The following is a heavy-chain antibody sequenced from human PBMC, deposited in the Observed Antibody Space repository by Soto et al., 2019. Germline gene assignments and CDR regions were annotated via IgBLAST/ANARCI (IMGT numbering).Heavy chain of an antibody. V-gene: IGHV4-34*01. CDR1: GGSFSGYY. D-gene: IGHD2-2*02. CDR2: INHSGST. Sequence: SETLSLTCAVYGGSFSGYYWSWIRQPPGKGLEWIGEINHSGSTNYNPSLKSRVTISVDTSKNQFSLKLSSVTAADTAVYYCARSLGEPLYISVYYYYYMDVWGKGTTVTVSS. CDR3: ARSLGEPLYISVYYYYYMDV. J-gene: IGHJ6*03.